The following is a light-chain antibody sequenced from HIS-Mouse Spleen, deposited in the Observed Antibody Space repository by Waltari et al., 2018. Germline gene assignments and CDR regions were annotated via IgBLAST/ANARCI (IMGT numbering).Light chain of an antibody. J-gene: IGLJ2*01. CDR3: YSTDSSGNHRV. Sequence: SYELTQPPSVSVSPGQTARITCSGDALPKKYSSWYQQKSGQAPVLVIYEDSKRPSGIPERVSGSSSGTMATLTISGAQVEDEADYYCYSTDSSGNHRVFGGGTKLTVL. V-gene: IGLV3-10*01. CDR2: EDS. CDR1: ALPKKY.